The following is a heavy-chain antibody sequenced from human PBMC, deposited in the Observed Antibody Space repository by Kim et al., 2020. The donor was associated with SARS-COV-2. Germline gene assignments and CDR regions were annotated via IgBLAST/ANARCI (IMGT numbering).Heavy chain of an antibody. D-gene: IGHD3-10*01. Sequence: SVKVSCKASGGTFSSYAISWVRQAPGQGLEWMGRIIPILGIANYAQKFQGRVTITADKSTSTAYMELGSLRSEDTAVYYCARVPYVANYYGSGSYGSEGHYYYYGMDVWGQGTTVTVSS. CDR1: GGTFSSYA. J-gene: IGHJ6*02. CDR3: ARVPYVANYYGSGSYGSEGHYYYYGMDV. CDR2: IIPILGIA. V-gene: IGHV1-69*04.